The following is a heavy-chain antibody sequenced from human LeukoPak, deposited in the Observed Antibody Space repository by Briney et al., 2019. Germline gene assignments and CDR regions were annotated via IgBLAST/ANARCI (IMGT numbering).Heavy chain of an antibody. Sequence: GGSLRLSCAASGFTFSSYSMNWVRQAPGKGLEWVSSISSSSSYIYYADSVKGRFTISRDNAKNSLYLQMNSLRAEDTAVYYCARDPLAYCSGGSCNWFDPWGQGTLVTVST. J-gene: IGHJ5*02. CDR1: GFTFSSYS. CDR2: ISSSSSYI. D-gene: IGHD2-15*01. CDR3: ARDPLAYCSGGSCNWFDP. V-gene: IGHV3-21*01.